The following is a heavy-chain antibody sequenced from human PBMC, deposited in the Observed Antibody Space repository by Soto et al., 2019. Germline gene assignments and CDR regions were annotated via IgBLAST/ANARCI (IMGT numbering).Heavy chain of an antibody. CDR3: ASTSLAAAGRGYYYYGMDV. V-gene: IGHV4-31*03. J-gene: IGHJ6*02. CDR2: IYYSGST. D-gene: IGHD6-13*01. CDR1: GGSISSGGYY. Sequence: SETLSLTCTVSGGSISSGGYYWSWIRQHPGKGLEWIGYIYYSGSTYYNPSLKSRVTISVDTSKNQFSLKLHSVTAEDTAVYYCASTSLAAAGRGYYYYGMDVWGQATTVTVS.